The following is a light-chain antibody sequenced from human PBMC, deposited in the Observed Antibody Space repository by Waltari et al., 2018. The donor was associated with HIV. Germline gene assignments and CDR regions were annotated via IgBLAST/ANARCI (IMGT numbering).Light chain of an antibody. CDR2: RND. V-gene: IGLV1-47*01. Sequence: QSVLTHPPSASGTPGPRFTISCSGGNSNIGRSHVAGYHQLPGMAPKLLIFRNDQRPSGVPDRFSGSKSGTSASLAISGLRSEDEADYYCATWDDSVRGPVLFGGGTRVTVL. J-gene: IGLJ2*01. CDR1: NSNIGRSH. CDR3: ATWDDSVRGPVL.